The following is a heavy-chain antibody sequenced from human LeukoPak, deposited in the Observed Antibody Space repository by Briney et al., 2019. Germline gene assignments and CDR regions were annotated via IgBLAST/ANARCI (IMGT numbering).Heavy chain of an antibody. Sequence: PGGSLTLSCAASGFSFSTYAMSWVRQAPGKGLEWVSGMSGSGDKTYYVDSVKGRFTIFRDNSKNTLYLQMKSLRAEDTAVFYCAKAYDYSTSLAKSAFHQWGQGTMVTVSS. CDR2: MSGSGDKT. D-gene: IGHD3-16*01. CDR1: GFSFSTYA. J-gene: IGHJ3*01. CDR3: AKAYDYSTSLAKSAFHQ. V-gene: IGHV3-23*01.